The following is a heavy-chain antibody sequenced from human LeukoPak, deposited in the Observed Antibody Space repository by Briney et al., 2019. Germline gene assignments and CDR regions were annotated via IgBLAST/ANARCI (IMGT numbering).Heavy chain of an antibody. J-gene: IGHJ4*02. CDR1: GFTFGSHA. CDR2: IFGSGGSP. V-gene: IGHV3-23*01. Sequence: GGSLRLSCEASGFTFGSHAMYWVRQAPGKGLEWVAGIFGSGGSPHYADPVKDRFTISRDNSRNTVYLQINSLRAEDTAVYYCGKTTVGYSSGQKPAWPVDYWGQGTLVTVSS. CDR3: GKTTVGYSSGQKPAWPVDY. D-gene: IGHD5-18*01.